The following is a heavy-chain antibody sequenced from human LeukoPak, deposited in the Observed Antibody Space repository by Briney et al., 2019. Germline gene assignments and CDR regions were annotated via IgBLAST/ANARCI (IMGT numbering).Heavy chain of an antibody. D-gene: IGHD2-15*01. CDR1: GFTFSSYG. Sequence: GGSLRLSCAASGFTFSSYGMHWVRQAPGKGLEWVAFIRYDGSNKYYADSVKGRFTIPRDNSKNTLYLQMNSLRAEDTAVYYCAKDEEYCSGGSCYGGRFDPWGQGTLVTVSS. J-gene: IGHJ5*02. V-gene: IGHV3-30*02. CDR2: IRYDGSNK. CDR3: AKDEEYCSGGSCYGGRFDP.